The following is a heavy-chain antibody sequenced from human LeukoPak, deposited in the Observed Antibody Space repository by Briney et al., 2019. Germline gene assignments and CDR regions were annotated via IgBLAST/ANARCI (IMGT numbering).Heavy chain of an antibody. CDR3: ARVTRTLCSGGSCYSGYFDY. D-gene: IGHD2-15*01. Sequence: SETLSLTCTVSGGSISSGSYYWSWIRQPAGKGLEWIGRIYTSGSTNYNPSLKSRVTISVDTTKNQFSLKLSSVTAADTAVYYCARVTRTLCSGGSCYSGYFDYWGQGTLVTVSS. CDR1: GGSISSGSYY. J-gene: IGHJ4*02. V-gene: IGHV4-61*02. CDR2: IYTSGST.